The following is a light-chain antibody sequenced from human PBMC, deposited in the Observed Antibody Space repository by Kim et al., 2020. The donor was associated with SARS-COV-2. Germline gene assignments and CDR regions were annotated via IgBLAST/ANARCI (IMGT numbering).Light chain of an antibody. CDR2: GAS. J-gene: IGKJ1*01. CDR3: QQYGSSLWS. V-gene: IGKV3-20*01. Sequence: EIVLTQYPGTLSLYPGERATLSCRASQSVSSSYLAWYQQKPGQAPRLPIYGASSRATGIPDRFSGSGSGTDFTLTISRLEPEDFAVYYCQQYGSSLWSFGHGTKVDIK. CDR1: QSVSSSY.